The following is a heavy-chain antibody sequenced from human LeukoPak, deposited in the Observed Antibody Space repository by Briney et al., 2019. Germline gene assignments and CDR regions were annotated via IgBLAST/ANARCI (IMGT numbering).Heavy chain of an antibody. CDR2: INHSGST. Sequence: PSETLSLTCAVYGGSFSGYYWSWIRQPPGKGLGWIGEINHSGSTNYNPSLKSRVTISVDTSKNQFSLKLSSVTAADTAVYYCARSSPYSSGWYGVGYWGQGTLVTVSS. CDR1: GGSFSGYY. V-gene: IGHV4-34*01. CDR3: ARSSPYSSGWYGVGY. J-gene: IGHJ4*02. D-gene: IGHD6-19*01.